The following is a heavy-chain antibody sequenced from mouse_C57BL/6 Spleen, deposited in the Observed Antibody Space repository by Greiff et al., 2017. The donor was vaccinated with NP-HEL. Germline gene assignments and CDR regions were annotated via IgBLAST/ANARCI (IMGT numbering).Heavy chain of an antibody. CDR2: IYPGDGDT. CDR1: GYAFSSSW. V-gene: IGHV1-82*01. Sequence: VQLQQSGPELVKPGASVKISCKASGYAFSSSWMNWVKQRPGKGLEWIGRIYPGDGDTNYNGKSKGKATLTADKSSSTAYMQLSSLTSEDSAVYFCARWSIVTNWGDYWGQGTSVTVSS. J-gene: IGHJ4*01. D-gene: IGHD2-5*01. CDR3: ARWSIVTNWGDY.